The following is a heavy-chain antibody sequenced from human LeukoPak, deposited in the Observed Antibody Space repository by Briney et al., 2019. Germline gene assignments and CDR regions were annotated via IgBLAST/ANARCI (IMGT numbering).Heavy chain of an antibody. CDR1: GASLSSYY. D-gene: IGHD1-26*01. CDR3: ATGYYEPFAT. V-gene: IGHV4-59*01. Sequence: SETLSLTCSVSGASLSSYYWVWLRHSPGKGLEGFGYISDTGKTDSNPSLKSRVHISLDTSKKHFSLRLRSVTAADSAVYYCATGYYEPFATWGPGILVTVSS. J-gene: IGHJ4*02. CDR2: ISDTGKT.